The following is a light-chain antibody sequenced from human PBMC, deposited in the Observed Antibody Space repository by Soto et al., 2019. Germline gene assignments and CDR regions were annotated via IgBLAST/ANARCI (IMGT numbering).Light chain of an antibody. Sequence: DIVMTQSPAILSVSLGERATLSCLASQRISDNLAWYQQRPDPAPRLLIYGASTRATGVPARFSGSGSGTEFTLTISSLQSDDFAIYFCQQYKSWPPLTFGGGTKVQ. J-gene: IGKJ4*01. CDR2: GAS. CDR3: QQYKSWPPLT. CDR1: QRISDN. V-gene: IGKV3-15*01.